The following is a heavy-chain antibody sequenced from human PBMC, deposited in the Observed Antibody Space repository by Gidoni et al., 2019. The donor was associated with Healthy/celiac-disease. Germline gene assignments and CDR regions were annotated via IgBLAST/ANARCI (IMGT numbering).Heavy chain of an antibody. CDR3: ARGAQDYYGSGTYTDY. V-gene: IGHV1-18*01. D-gene: IGHD3-10*01. CDR2: SSAHNGNT. J-gene: IGHJ4*02. Sequence: SWVRHAPGQGLDWMGWSSAHNGNTNYVQDLQGRVTISTDTSPGTDYMELRGLSSDDTAGYYCARGAQDYYGSGTYTDYWGQGTMVTVSS.